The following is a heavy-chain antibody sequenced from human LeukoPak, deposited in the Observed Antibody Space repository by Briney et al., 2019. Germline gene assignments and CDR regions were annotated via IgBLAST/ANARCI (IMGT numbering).Heavy chain of an antibody. Sequence: GGSLRLSCAGSGFTFRNGMHWVRQAPGQGLEWVAGIANDGSRKHYADSVKGRFTISRDNSKNTIYLQMDSLRAEETALYYCAKDEGSYGLDFWGQGVLVTVSP. D-gene: IGHD4-17*01. J-gene: IGHJ4*02. CDR3: AKDEGSYGLDF. CDR1: GFTFRNG. CDR2: IANDGSRK. V-gene: IGHV3-30*18.